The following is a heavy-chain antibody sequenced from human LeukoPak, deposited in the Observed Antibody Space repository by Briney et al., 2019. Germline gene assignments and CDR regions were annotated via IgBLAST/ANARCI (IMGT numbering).Heavy chain of an antibody. CDR2: IYPGDPDV. V-gene: IGHV5-51*01. J-gene: IGHJ4*02. D-gene: IGHD6-13*01. CDR3: ARQGYNSTWDRYLAY. CDR1: GYSFSNYW. Sequence: GESLKISCKGSGYSFSNYWIGWVRQMPGKGLEWMGIIYPGDPDVRYGPAFQGQVTISADKSISTAYLQWSSLQASDTAMYYCARQGYNSTWDRYLAYWGQGTQVTVSS.